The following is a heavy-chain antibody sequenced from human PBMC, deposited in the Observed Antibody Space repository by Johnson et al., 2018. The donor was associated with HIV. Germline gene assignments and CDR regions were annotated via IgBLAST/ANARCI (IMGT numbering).Heavy chain of an antibody. V-gene: IGHV3-30-3*01. CDR2: ISYDGSNK. Sequence: QVQLVESGGGVVQPGRSLRLSCAASGFTFSSYAMHWVRQAPGKGLEWVAVISYDGSNKYYADSVKGRFTISRDNSKNTLYLQMNSLRAEDTAVYYCASLYSGYDKDAFDIWGQGTMVTVSS. CDR1: GFTFSSYA. D-gene: IGHD5-12*01. CDR3: ASLYSGYDKDAFDI. J-gene: IGHJ3*02.